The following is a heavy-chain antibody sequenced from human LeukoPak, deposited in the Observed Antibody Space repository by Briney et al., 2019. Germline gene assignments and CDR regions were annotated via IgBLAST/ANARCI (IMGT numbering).Heavy chain of an antibody. V-gene: IGHV3-23*01. J-gene: IGHJ4*02. CDR1: GFTFSTYA. CDR2: ISNSGGNT. Sequence: GGSLRLSCAASGFTFSTYAMSWVRQAPGRGLEWVSSISNSGGNTYYADSVRGRFTISRDNSNNTVYLQMNSLRAEDTAVYYCAKVSSCLEEYWGQGTLVTVSS. D-gene: IGHD6-13*01. CDR3: AKVSSCLEEY.